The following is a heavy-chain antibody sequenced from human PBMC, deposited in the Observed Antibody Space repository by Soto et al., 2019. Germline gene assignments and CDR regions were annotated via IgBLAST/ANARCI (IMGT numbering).Heavy chain of an antibody. V-gene: IGHV3-23*01. CDR2: ISGSGGST. CDR3: AKDLSVAVPAAIPFDY. CDR1: GFTFSSYA. Sequence: VQLLESGGGLVQPGGSLRLSCAASGFTFSSYAMSWVRQAPGKGLEWASVISGSGGSTYYADSVKGRFTISRDNSKNTLYLQMNSLRAEDTAVYYCAKDLSVAVPAAIPFDYWGQGTLVTVSS. J-gene: IGHJ4*02. D-gene: IGHD2-2*01.